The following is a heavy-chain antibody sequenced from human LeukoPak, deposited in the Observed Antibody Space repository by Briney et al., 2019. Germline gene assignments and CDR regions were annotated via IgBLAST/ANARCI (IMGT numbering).Heavy chain of an antibody. CDR2: IYYSGST. D-gene: IGHD3-16*01. CDR3: ATGGRRWFDP. CDR1: GGSINNYY. J-gene: IGHJ5*02. V-gene: IGHV4-59*01. Sequence: PSEILSLTCTVSGGSINNYYWSWIRQPPGKGLEWIAYIYYSGSTSYNLSLKSRVTISVDTSKNRLYLNLSSVTAADTAVYYCATGGRRWFDPWGQGTLVTVSS.